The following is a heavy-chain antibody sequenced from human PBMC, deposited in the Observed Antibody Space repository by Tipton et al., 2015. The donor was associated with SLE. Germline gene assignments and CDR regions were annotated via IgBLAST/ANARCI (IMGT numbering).Heavy chain of an antibody. Sequence: TLSLTCTISGGSFSSSNYYWGWIRQSPGKGLEWIGNIYYSGTTYYNPSLQSRVSISVDTSKKQFSLKLRSVTAADTALYFCATIPSASVFVRGGDYWGQGTRVTVSS. D-gene: IGHD3-16*01. J-gene: IGHJ4*02. V-gene: IGHV4-39*01. CDR2: IYYSGTT. CDR1: GGSFSSSNYY. CDR3: ATIPSASVFVRGGDY.